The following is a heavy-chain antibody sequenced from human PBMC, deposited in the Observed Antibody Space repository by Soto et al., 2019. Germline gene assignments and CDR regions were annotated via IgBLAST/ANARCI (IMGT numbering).Heavy chain of an antibody. CDR3: AKALDGYCTNGVCYRGRFDY. CDR2: ISYDGSNK. V-gene: IGHV3-30*18. Sequence: QVQLVESGGGVVQPGRSLSLSCAASGFTFSSYGMHWVRQAPGKGLEWVAVISYDGSNKYYADSVKGRFTISRDNSKNTLYLQMNSLRAEDTAVYYCAKALDGYCTNGVCYRGRFDYWGQGTLVIVSS. CDR1: GFTFSSYG. J-gene: IGHJ4*02. D-gene: IGHD2-8*01.